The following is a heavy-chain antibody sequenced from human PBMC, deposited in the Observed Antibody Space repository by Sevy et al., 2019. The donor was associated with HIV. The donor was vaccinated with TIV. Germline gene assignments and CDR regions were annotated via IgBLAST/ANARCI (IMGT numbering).Heavy chain of an antibody. J-gene: IGHJ4*02. D-gene: IGHD1-7*01. CDR1: GFTFSEAW. CDR3: AAGTGTSDFDY. Sequence: GGSLRLSCAASGFTFSEAWMSWVHQAPGKGLEWVGRIKSKTDAATRDFAAPVRGRFSISRDDSANTVYLVMNNLKPEDTGVYYCAAGTGTSDFDYWGQRTLVTVSS. V-gene: IGHV3-15*01. CDR2: IKSKTDAATR.